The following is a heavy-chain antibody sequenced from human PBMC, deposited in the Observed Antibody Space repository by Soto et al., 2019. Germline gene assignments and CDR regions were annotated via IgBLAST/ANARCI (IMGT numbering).Heavy chain of an antibody. CDR3: AREKIGVAGSSYDY. Sequence: QVQLVESGGGVVQPGTSMRLSCAASGFTFSTYGMHWVRQAPGKGLDWVALIWYDGSRTHYAESVKGRFTISRDNSKTTVPLKRHSLRVEDTALYYCAREKIGVAGSSYDYWGQGTLVTVSS. D-gene: IGHD6-19*01. CDR1: GFTFSTYG. V-gene: IGHV3-33*01. J-gene: IGHJ4*02. CDR2: IWYDGSRT.